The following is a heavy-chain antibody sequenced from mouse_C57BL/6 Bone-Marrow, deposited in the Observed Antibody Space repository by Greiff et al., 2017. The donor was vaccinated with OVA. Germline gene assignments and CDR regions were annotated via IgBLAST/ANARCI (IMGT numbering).Heavy chain of an antibody. D-gene: IGHD2-4*01. Sequence: VQLQQPGAELVKPGASVKLSCKASGYTFTSYWMQWVKQRPGQGLEWIGEIDPSASYTNYNQKFKGKATLTVDTSSSTAYMQLSSLTSEDSAVYYCARSYDYDGYAMDYWCQGTSVTVSS. V-gene: IGHV1-50*01. CDR2: IDPSASYT. CDR3: ARSYDYDGYAMDY. CDR1: GYTFTSYW. J-gene: IGHJ4*01.